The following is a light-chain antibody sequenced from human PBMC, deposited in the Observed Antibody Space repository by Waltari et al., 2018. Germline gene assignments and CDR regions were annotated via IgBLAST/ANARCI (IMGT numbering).Light chain of an antibody. J-gene: IGKJ4*01. CDR3: QQYHTFPPT. V-gene: IGKV1-8*01. Sequence: AIRLTQSPSSLSASKGDRVTITCRATQDVGSYLAWYKQTPGRAPNLLIYSASTLYTGVPSRFIGDGSRTNFSLTISCLQSDDFGTYFCQQYHTFPPTFGGGTKVEIK. CDR2: SAS. CDR1: QDVGSY.